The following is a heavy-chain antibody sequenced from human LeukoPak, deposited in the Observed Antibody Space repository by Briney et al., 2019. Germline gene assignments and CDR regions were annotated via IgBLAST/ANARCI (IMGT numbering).Heavy chain of an antibody. Sequence: KPSETLSLTCTVSGYSISSGYYWGWIRQPPGKGLEWIGSIYHSGSTYYNPSLKSRVTISVDTSKNQFSLKLSSVTAADTAVYYCARTLGIVVVPAAINAFDIRGQGTMVTVSS. V-gene: IGHV4-38-2*02. CDR2: IYHSGST. D-gene: IGHD2-2*03. CDR3: ARTLGIVVVPAAINAFDI. J-gene: IGHJ3*02. CDR1: GYSISSGYY.